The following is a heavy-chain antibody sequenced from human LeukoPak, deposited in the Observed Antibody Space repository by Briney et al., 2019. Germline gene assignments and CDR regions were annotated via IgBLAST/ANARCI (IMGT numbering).Heavy chain of an antibody. CDR3: ARGTRGYCSSTSCYKNYYYMDV. V-gene: IGHV4-61*05. J-gene: IGHJ6*03. Sequence: SETLSLTCTVSGGSISSSSHYWGWIRQPPGKGLEWIGYIYYSGSTNYKPSLKSRVTISVDTSKNQFSLKLSSVTAADTAVYYCARGTRGYCSSTSCYKNYYYMDVWGKGTTVTVSS. D-gene: IGHD2-2*02. CDR2: IYYSGST. CDR1: GGSISSSSHY.